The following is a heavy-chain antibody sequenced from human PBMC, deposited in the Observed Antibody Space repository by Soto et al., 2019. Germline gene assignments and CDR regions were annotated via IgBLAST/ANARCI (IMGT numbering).Heavy chain of an antibody. CDR2: IYHGGTT. D-gene: IGHD2-21*02. Sequence: QVQLQESGPGLVKPSGTLSLTCAVSGGSISSSNWWSWVRQSPGKGLEWIGEIYHGGTTNYNPSPKSRVTISVDKSKDQFSLKLTSVTAADTAVYYCARSAGGNSFCEYWGQGTLVTVSS. V-gene: IGHV4-4*02. CDR3: ARSAGGNSFCEY. CDR1: GGSISSSNW. J-gene: IGHJ4*02.